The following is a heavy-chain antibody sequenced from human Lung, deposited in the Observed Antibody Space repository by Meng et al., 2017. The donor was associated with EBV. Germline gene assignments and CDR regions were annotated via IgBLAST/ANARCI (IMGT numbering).Heavy chain of an antibody. J-gene: IGHJ5*02. CDR1: GGSIGSNNW. V-gene: IGHV4-4*02. Sequence: QESGPGLVKPSGNLSLPCSVSGGSIGSNNWWSWVRQPPGKGLEWIGEIYHNGRTNYNPSLKSRVTMSVDRSKNQLSLKLTSVTAADTAVYYCARLGVATTHVRDWFDPWGQGTLVTVSS. D-gene: IGHD4-17*01. CDR3: ARLGVATTHVRDWFDP. CDR2: IYHNGRT.